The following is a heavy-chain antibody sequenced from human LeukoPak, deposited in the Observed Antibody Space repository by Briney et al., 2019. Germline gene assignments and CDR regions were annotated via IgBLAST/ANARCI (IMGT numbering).Heavy chain of an antibody. CDR3: AKVFRDGYNYPFDY. V-gene: IGHV3-23*01. D-gene: IGHD5-24*01. J-gene: IGHJ4*02. CDR2: IGSSGGST. Sequence: GGSLRLSCAASGFTFSNYAMNWVRQAPGKGLEWVSTIGSSGGSTYYADSVKGRFTISRDNSKNTLYLQMNSLRAEDTAVYYCAKVFRDGYNYPFDYWGQGTLVTVSS. CDR1: GFTFSNYA.